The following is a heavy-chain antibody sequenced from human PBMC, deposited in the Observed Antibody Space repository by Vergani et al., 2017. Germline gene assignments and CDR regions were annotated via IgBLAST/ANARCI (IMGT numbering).Heavy chain of an antibody. J-gene: IGHJ4*02. CDR3: ARDPPLSMGLPQLDYGDYRIGGKPRTPEDY. D-gene: IGHD4-17*01. V-gene: IGHV3-7*03. CDR1: GFTFSSYW. Sequence: EVQLVESGGGLVQPGGSLRLSCAASGFTFSSYWMSWVRQAPGKGLEWVANIKQDGSEKYYVDSVKGRFTISRDNAKNSLYLQMNSLRAEDTAVYYCARDPPLSMGLPQLDYGDYRIGGKPRTPEDYWGQGTLVTVSS. CDR2: IKQDGSEK.